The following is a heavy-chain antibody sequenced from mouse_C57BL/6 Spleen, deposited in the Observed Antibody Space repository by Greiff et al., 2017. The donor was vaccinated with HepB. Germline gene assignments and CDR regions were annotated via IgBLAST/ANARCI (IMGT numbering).Heavy chain of an antibody. CDR1: GFTFSSYG. CDR3: ARITTVVPYWYFDV. V-gene: IGHV5-6*01. J-gene: IGHJ1*03. D-gene: IGHD1-1*01. Sequence: EVNVVESGGDLVKPGGSLKLSCAASGFTFSSYGMSWVRQTPDKRLEWVATISSGGSYTYYPDSVKGRFTISRDNAKNTLYLQMSSLKSEDTAMYYCARITTVVPYWYFDVWGTGTTVTVSS. CDR2: ISSGGSYT.